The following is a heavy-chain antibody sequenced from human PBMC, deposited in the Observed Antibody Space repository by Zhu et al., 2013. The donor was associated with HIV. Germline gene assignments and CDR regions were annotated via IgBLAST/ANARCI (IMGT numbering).Heavy chain of an antibody. V-gene: IGHV1-2*02. Sequence: QVQLVQSGAEVKKPGASVKVSCKASGYTFTSYYMHWVRQAPGQGLEWMGIINPSSGGTNYAQHFQGRVTMTRDTSISTASMELTRLKSDDTAVYYCAREQQLALYSYYYGFDVWAKGPRSPSP. CDR2: INPSSGGT. CDR1: GYTFTSYY. CDR3: AREQQLALYSYYYGFDV. D-gene: IGHD6-13*01. J-gene: IGHJ6*02.